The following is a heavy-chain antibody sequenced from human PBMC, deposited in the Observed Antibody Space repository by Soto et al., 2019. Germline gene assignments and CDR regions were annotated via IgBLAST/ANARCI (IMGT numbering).Heavy chain of an antibody. Sequence: GGSLRLSCAASGFTFSSYSMTWVRQAPGKGLEWVSSISSSSSYIYYADSVKGRFTISXXXXXXSXYXQXXXLRAXDTAVYYCARDQAVAGSDFDYWGQGTLVTVSS. CDR2: ISSSSSYI. J-gene: IGHJ4*02. CDR1: GFTFSSYS. D-gene: IGHD6-19*01. V-gene: IGHV3-21*01. CDR3: ARDQAVAGSDFDY.